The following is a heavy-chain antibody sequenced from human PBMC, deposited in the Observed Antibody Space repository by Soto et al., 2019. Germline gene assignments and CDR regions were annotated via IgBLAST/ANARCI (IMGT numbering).Heavy chain of an antibody. CDR3: ARDGCSGSNCLNWFDP. CDR1: GFTFSSYS. J-gene: IGHJ5*02. D-gene: IGHD2-15*01. CDR2: ISSSSTTK. Sequence: PGGSLRLSCAASGFTFSSYSMNWVRQAPGKGLEWVSYISSSSTTKYYADSVKGRFTISRDNAKNSLYLQMNSLRAEDTAVYYCARDGCSGSNCLNWFDPWGQGNLVTVSS. V-gene: IGHV3-48*01.